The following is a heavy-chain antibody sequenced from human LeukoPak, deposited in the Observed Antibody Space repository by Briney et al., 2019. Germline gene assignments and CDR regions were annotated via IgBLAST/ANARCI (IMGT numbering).Heavy chain of an antibody. Sequence: GGSLRLSCAASGFTFSTYAMNWVRQAPGKGLEWVSTITSSSGYIYYADSMKGRFTTSRDNAKNSLYLQMTSLRAEDTAVYYCTRSDDYGDYPVDYWGQGTLVTASS. CDR2: ITSSSGYI. V-gene: IGHV3-21*01. D-gene: IGHD4-17*01. CDR1: GFTFSTYA. CDR3: TRSDDYGDYPVDY. J-gene: IGHJ4*02.